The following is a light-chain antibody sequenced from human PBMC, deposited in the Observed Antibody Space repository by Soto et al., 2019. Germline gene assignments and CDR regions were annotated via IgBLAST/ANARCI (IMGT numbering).Light chain of an antibody. Sequence: QSVLAQPASVSGSPGQSITISCTGTSSDVGNYKYVSWCQQHPGKAPKLMIYEVSNRPSGVSNRFSGSKSGNTASLTISGLQAEDGTDYYCFSYTSSGTYVFGTGTKVTVL. CDR3: FSYTSSGTYV. J-gene: IGLJ1*01. V-gene: IGLV2-14*01. CDR2: EVS. CDR1: SSDVGNYKY.